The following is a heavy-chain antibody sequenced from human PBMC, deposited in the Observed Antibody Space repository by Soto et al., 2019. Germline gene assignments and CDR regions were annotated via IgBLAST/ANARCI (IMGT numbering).Heavy chain of an antibody. J-gene: IGHJ4*02. CDR3: VSSLIGGINY. CDR1: GFTFSSYW. D-gene: IGHD1-26*01. V-gene: IGHV3-74*01. Sequence: EVQLVEAGGDLVQPGGSLRLTCTASGFTFSSYWMHWARQAPGKGLVWVSDINNDGSITRYADSVKGRFTISRDNARNTVYLQLNSLRVEDTALCYCVSSLIGGINYWGQGTRVPVSS. CDR2: INNDGSIT.